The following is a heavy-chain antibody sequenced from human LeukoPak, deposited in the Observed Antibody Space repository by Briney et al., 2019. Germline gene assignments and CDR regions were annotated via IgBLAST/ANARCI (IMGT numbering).Heavy chain of an antibody. V-gene: IGHV3-23*01. CDR3: ARGARYCSGGTCTDY. D-gene: IGHD2-15*01. Sequence: GGSLRLSCAASGFTLTTYAMSWFRQAPGKGLEWVSGISGGGGSTYYADSVKGRFTISRDNDKNSLYLQINSLRAEDTAIYYCARGARYCSGGTCTDYWGQGTLVTVSS. J-gene: IGHJ4*02. CDR1: GFTLTTYA. CDR2: ISGGGGST.